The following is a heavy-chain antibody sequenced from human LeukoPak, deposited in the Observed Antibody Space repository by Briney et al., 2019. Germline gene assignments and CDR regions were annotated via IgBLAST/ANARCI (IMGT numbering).Heavy chain of an antibody. CDR2: IYGSGST. D-gene: IGHD6-19*01. Sequence: SETLSLICTVSGDSLSSHYWSWIRQPPGKGLEWIGYIYGSGSTHYDPSLRSRVTISEDTSKNQSSLKLTSVTAADTAVYYCARNVGWYSHDSWGQGTLVTVSS. J-gene: IGHJ4*02. CDR3: ARNVGWYSHDS. V-gene: IGHV4-59*08. CDR1: GDSLSSHY.